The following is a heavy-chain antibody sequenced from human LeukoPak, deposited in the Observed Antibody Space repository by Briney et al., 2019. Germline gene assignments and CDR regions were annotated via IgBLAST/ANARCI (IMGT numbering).Heavy chain of an antibody. V-gene: IGHV4-34*01. Sequence: SETLSLTCAVYGGSFSGYYWSWIRQPPGKGLEWIGEINHSGSTNYNPSLKSRVTISVDTSKNQFSLKLSSVTAADTAVYYCARGAHSYQYYYYGMDVWGQGTTVTVCS. CDR2: INHSGST. CDR1: GGSFSGYY. D-gene: IGHD5-18*01. CDR3: ARGAHSYQYYYYGMDV. J-gene: IGHJ6*02.